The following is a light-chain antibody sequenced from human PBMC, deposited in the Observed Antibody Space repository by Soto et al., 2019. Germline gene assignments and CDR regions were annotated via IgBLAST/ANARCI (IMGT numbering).Light chain of an antibody. V-gene: IGLV2-14*01. J-gene: IGLJ3*02. CDR3: SSYTASSTLV. CDR1: SSDVGGYSY. Sequence: QSALTQPASVSGSPGQSITISCTGTSSDVGGYSYVSWYQQHPGKAPELMIYEVSNRASGVSNRFSGSKSGNTASLTISGLQAEDEADYYCSSYTASSTLVFGGGTQLTVL. CDR2: EVS.